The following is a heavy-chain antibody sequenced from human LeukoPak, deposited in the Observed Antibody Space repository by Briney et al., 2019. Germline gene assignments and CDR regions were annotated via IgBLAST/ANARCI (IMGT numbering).Heavy chain of an antibody. J-gene: IGHJ4*02. D-gene: IGHD3-3*01. Sequence: GGSLRLSCAASGFTFSSYAMSWDRQAPGKGLEWVSGISGSGGSTYYAESVKGRFTISRDNSKNTLHLQMNSLRAEDTAVYYCAKASGNSGRDYTPFDYWGQGTLVTVSS. CDR2: ISGSGGST. CDR1: GFTFSSYA. V-gene: IGHV3-23*01. CDR3: AKASGNSGRDYTPFDY.